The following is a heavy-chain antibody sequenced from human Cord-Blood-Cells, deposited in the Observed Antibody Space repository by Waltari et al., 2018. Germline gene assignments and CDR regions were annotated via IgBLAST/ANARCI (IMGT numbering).Heavy chain of an antibody. CDR3: ARVGTNWGTDYYYGMDV. V-gene: IGHV3-33*01. J-gene: IGHJ6*02. CDR1: GFPFSSYG. CDR2: IWYDGSNK. Sequence: QVQLVESGGGVVQPGRSLSLSCAASGFPFSSYGMHWVRQAPGKGLEWVAVIWYDGSNKYYADSVKGRFTISRDNSKNTLYLQMNSLRAEDTAVYYCARVGTNWGTDYYYGMDVWGQGTTVTVSS. D-gene: IGHD7-27*01.